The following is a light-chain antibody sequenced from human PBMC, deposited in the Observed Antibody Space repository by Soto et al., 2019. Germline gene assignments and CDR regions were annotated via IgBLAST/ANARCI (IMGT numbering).Light chain of an antibody. V-gene: IGKV3-11*01. CDR3: QQRSNWPPLT. Sequence: EIMLTQSPATLSLSPGERATLSCRASQTVGSYLAWFRQTPGQAPRLLIYDTSIRATGIPARFSGSGSGTDFTLTISSLEAEDFAVYYCQQRSNWPPLTFGQGTRLEIK. J-gene: IGKJ5*01. CDR1: QTVGSY. CDR2: DTS.